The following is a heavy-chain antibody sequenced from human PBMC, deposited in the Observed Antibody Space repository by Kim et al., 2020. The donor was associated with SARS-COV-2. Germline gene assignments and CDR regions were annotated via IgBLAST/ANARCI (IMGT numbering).Heavy chain of an antibody. Sequence: SETLSLTCPVYGGSFSGYYWSWIRQPPGKGLEWIGEINHSGSTNYNPSLKSRVTISVDTSKNQFSLKLSSVTAADTAVYYCARGFVSYSSGWYAWGQGTLVTVSS. CDR3: ARGFVSYSSGWYA. J-gene: IGHJ5*02. D-gene: IGHD6-19*01. CDR1: GGSFSGYY. CDR2: INHSGST. V-gene: IGHV4-34*01.